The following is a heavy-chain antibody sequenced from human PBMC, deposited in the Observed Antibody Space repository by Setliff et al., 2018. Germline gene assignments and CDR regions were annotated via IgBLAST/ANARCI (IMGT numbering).Heavy chain of an antibody. J-gene: IGHJ3*02. CDR2: INTNTGNP. CDR3: ARDLWFLDYDSGSGAFDI. D-gene: IGHD3-22*01. CDR1: GYTFTTYA. V-gene: IGHV7-4-1*02. Sequence: ASVKVSCKASGYTFTTYAMSWMRQAPGQGLEWMGWINTNTGNPSYAQGFTGRFVFSLDTSVSTAYLQISSLKAEDTAVYYCARDLWFLDYDSGSGAFDIWGQGTMVTVSS.